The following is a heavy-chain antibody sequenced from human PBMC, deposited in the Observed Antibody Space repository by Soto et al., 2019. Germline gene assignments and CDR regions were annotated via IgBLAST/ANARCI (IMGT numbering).Heavy chain of an antibody. Sequence: GGSLRLSCAASGFSFSSYGMHWVRQAPGKGLEWVAVIWYDGSNKYYAESVKGRFTISRDNSKNTLYLQMNSLRAEDTAVYYCARETGMAAPGDDGSGYWGKGTMVTVSS. CDR2: IWYDGSNK. D-gene: IGHD5-18*01. CDR1: GFSFSSYG. CDR3: ARETGMAAPGDDGSGY. J-gene: IGHJ4*02. V-gene: IGHV3-33*01.